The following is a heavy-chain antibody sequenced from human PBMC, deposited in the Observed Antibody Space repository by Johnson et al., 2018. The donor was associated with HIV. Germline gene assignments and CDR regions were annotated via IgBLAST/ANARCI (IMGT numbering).Heavy chain of an antibody. V-gene: IGHV3-64*01. CDR3: ARGAGYFDWLSADEGFAFDI. D-gene: IGHD3-9*01. CDR1: GFIFSSYA. J-gene: IGHJ3*02. Sequence: VQLVESGGGLVQPGGSLRLSCAASGFIFSSYAMHWVRQGPGKRLEFVSAISSNGGSTYYANSVKGIFTISRDHSKNTLYLQMGSLRTEDMAVYYCARGAGYFDWLSADEGFAFDIWGQGTMVTVSS. CDR2: ISSNGGST.